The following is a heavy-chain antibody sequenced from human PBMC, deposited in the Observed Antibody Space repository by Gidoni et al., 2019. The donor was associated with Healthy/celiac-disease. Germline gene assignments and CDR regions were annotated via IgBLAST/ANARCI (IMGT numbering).Heavy chain of an antibody. CDR3: ARGSGYCSSTSCRPFDY. Sequence: EVQLVESGGGLVKPGGSLRPSCASSGFSFSSFSMNWVRQAPGTGLEWVSTISSSSSYIYYADSVKGRFTIYRDNAKNSLYLQMNSLRAEDTAVYYCARGSGYCSSTSCRPFDYWGQGTLVTVSS. V-gene: IGHV3-21*01. D-gene: IGHD2-2*01. J-gene: IGHJ4*02. CDR1: GFSFSSFS. CDR2: ISSSSSYI.